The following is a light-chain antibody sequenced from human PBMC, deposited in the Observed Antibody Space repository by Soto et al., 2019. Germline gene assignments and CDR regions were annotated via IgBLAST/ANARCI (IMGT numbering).Light chain of an antibody. J-gene: IGKJ1*01. V-gene: IGKV3-15*01. Sequence: EVVMTQSPATLSVSPGERATLSCRASQNVNANLAWYQQKPGQAPRLLIHGASTRATGIPARFSGSGFGTEFIXTITSXXSEDFAVYYCQQYNTWLWTFGQGTKVEGK. CDR1: QNVNAN. CDR3: QQYNTWLWT. CDR2: GAS.